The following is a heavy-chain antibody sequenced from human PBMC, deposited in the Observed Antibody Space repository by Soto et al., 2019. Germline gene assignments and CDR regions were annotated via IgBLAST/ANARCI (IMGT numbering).Heavy chain of an antibody. CDR2: ISSSSNNI. V-gene: IGHV3-21*01. CDR3: AREYSSSNGSAFDI. Sequence: GGSLRLSCAASGFTFSSYNMSWVRQAPGKGLEWVSSISSSSNNIYYADSVKGRFTISRDNAKNSRYLQMNSLRAEDTAVYYCAREYSSSNGSAFDIWGQGTMVTVSS. J-gene: IGHJ3*02. D-gene: IGHD6-6*01. CDR1: GFTFSSYN.